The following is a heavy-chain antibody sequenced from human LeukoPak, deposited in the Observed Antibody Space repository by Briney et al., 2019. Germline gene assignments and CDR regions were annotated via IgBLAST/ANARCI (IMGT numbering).Heavy chain of an antibody. CDR3: ARVAAIKDAAFDI. Sequence: PGGSLRLSCAASGFSVTDNFMSWVRQAPGKGLEWVSVIYSGTGTQYADSVKGRFTISRDNSKNTLYFQMNSLRVEDTAFYYCARVAAIKDAAFDIWGQGTLVIVSS. D-gene: IGHD5-12*01. CDR2: IYSGTGT. J-gene: IGHJ3*02. V-gene: IGHV3-53*01. CDR1: GFSVTDNF.